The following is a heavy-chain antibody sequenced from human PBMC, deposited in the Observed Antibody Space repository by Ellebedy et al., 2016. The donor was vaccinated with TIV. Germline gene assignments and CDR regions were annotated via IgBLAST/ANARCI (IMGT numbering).Heavy chain of an antibody. Sequence: GESLKISCQTSGYSFNTYYLAWVRQVPGKGLEWVAIIHPRGPQIAYSPSFEGRLSISVDESTSTGYLQWGSLRASDTAIYFCARHPAYGGGSYHGMDFWGQGTTVT. CDR3: ARHPAYGGGSYHGMDF. V-gene: IGHV5-51*01. J-gene: IGHJ6*02. D-gene: IGHD4-23*01. CDR1: GYSFNTYY. CDR2: IHPRGPQI.